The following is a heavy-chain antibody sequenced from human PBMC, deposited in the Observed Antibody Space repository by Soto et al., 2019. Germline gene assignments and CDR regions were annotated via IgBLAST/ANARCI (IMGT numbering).Heavy chain of an antibody. Sequence: QVQLQESGPGLVKPSQTLSLTCTVSGGSISHSSAYYWSWIRQHPEKGLEWIGYIYSGGTTNYNPSLRSRVTISLDTANNQFSLNLSSVTAADTALYYCARDGGPRGDYYYAMDVWGQGTTVTVSS. D-gene: IGHD3-10*01. CDR3: ARDGGPRGDYYYAMDV. V-gene: IGHV4-31*03. CDR1: GGSISHSSAYY. CDR2: IYSGGTT. J-gene: IGHJ6*02.